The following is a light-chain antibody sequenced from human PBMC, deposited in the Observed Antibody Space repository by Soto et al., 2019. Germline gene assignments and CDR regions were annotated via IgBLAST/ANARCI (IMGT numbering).Light chain of an antibody. Sequence: EIVLTQSPATLSLSPGERDTLSCRASQSVSSHLSWYQQKPGQAPSLLIYDASKRPTGIPARFSGSGSGTDFTLTISSLEPEDSAVYYCQQRSDRLPITFGQGTRLEIK. CDR2: DAS. CDR1: QSVSSH. V-gene: IGKV3-11*01. J-gene: IGKJ5*01. CDR3: QQRSDRLPIT.